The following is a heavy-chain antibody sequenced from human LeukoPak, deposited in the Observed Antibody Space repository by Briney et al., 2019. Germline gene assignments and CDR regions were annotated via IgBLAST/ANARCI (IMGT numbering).Heavy chain of an antibody. V-gene: IGHV4-39*07. CDR3: AREAPLIVGAIDY. CDR2: IYYSGDT. D-gene: IGHD1-26*01. CDR1: GGSIDTSSYY. Sequence: SETLSLTCTVSGGSIDTSSYYWGWIRQPPGKSLEWIGTIYYSGDTFYNPSLKSRVTISVDTSKNQFSLKLSSVTAADTAVYYCAREAPLIVGAIDYWGQGTLVTVSS. J-gene: IGHJ4*02.